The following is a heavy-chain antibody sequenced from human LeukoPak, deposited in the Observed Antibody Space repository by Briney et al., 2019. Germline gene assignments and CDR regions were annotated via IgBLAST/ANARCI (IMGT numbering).Heavy chain of an antibody. Sequence: GGSLRLSCAASGFTFSSYWMHWVRQAPGKGLVWVSRINSDGSSISYADSVKGRFTISRDNAKNTLYLQMNSLRAEDTAVYYCARPNAFFYFDYWGQGTLVTVSS. V-gene: IGHV3-74*01. CDR1: GFTFSSYW. CDR2: INSDGSSI. J-gene: IGHJ4*02. CDR3: ARPNAFFYFDY.